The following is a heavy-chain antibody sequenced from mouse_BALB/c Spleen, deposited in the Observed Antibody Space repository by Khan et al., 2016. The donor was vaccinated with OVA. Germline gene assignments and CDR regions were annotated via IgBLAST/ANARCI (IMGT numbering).Heavy chain of an antibody. D-gene: IGHD2-10*01. CDR3: ARQPYYHYNIMDY. V-gene: IGHV2-6-1*01. J-gene: IGHJ4*01. CDR1: GFSLTNYG. Sequence: QVQLKESGPGLVAPSQSLSITCTISGFSLTNYGVHWVRQPPGKGLEWLVVIWSDGSTTYNSALKPRLTINKDNSKSQVFLKMNSLQTDDTAMYFCARQPYYHYNIMDYWGQGTSVTVSS. CDR2: IWSDGST.